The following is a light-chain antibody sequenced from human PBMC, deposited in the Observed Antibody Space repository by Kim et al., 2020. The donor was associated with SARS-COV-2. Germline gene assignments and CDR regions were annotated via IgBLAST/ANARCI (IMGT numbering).Light chain of an antibody. Sequence: PGKPARITCGGNNIGSKSVHWYQQKPGQAPVLVIYYDSDRPSGIPERFSGSNSGNTATLTISRVEAGDEADYYCQVWDSSSDHPEVFGGGTKLTVL. CDR2: YDS. CDR3: QVWDSSSDHPEV. J-gene: IGLJ3*02. CDR1: NIGSKS. V-gene: IGLV3-21*04.